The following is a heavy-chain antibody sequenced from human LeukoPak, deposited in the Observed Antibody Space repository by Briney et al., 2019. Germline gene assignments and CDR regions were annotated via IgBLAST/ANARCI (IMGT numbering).Heavy chain of an antibody. Sequence: TGGSLRLSCAASGLTFSTYGMSWVRQAPGKGLEWVSSIHNSGSSTYYTDSVKGRFTISRDNSKNTLYLQMNSLRAEDTALYYCAKGFMGSVGAYSGYWGQGTLVTVSS. CDR1: GLTFSTYG. CDR2: IHNSGSST. V-gene: IGHV3-23*01. D-gene: IGHD1-26*01. CDR3: AKGFMGSVGAYSGY. J-gene: IGHJ4*02.